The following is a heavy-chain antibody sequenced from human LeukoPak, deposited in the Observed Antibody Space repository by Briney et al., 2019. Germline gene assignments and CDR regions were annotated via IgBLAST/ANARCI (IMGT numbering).Heavy chain of an antibody. Sequence: PSQTLSLTCTVSGGSINSATYYWSWIRQPPGTGLEWIGEINHSGSTNYNPSLKSRVTISVDTSRNQFSLKLSSVTAADTAVYYCARDLRYDYGDYGPVDPWGQGTLVTVSS. CDR2: INHSGST. CDR3: ARDLRYDYGDYGPVDP. V-gene: IGHV4-39*07. CDR1: GGSINSATYY. D-gene: IGHD4-17*01. J-gene: IGHJ5*02.